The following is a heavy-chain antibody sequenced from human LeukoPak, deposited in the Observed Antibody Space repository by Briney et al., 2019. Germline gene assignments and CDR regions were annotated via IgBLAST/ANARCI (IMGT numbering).Heavy chain of an antibody. CDR1: GGSISSYY. Sequence: PSETLSLTCTVSGGSISSYYWSWIRQPPGKGLEWIGYIYYSGSTNYNPSLESRVTISVDTSKNQFSLKLSSVTTADTAVYYCAREGNFNYGDYYFDYWGQGTLVTVSS. J-gene: IGHJ4*02. V-gene: IGHV4-59*01. CDR3: AREGNFNYGDYYFDY. D-gene: IGHD4-17*01. CDR2: IYYSGST.